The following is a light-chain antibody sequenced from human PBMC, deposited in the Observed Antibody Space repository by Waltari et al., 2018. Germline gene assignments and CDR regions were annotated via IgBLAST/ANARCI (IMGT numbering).Light chain of an antibody. CDR2: GAS. Sequence: EILLTQSPATLSVSPGEGATLSCRASRSVSFKLAWYQQKPGQAPRLLIYGASTRATVVPARFSGGGSGTEFTLTITRLQSEDFSVYYCQQYNNWPLTFGGGTKVEIK. CDR3: QQYNNWPLT. J-gene: IGKJ4*01. CDR1: RSVSFK. V-gene: IGKV3-15*01.